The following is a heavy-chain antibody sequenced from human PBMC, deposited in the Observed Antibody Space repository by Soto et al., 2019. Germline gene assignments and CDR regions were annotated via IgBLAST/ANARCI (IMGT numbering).Heavy chain of an antibody. J-gene: IGHJ6*02. Sequence: SETLSLTCTVSGGSLSSGGYYWSWIRQHPGKGLEWIGYIYYSGSTYYNPSLQSRVTISVDTSKNQFSLKLSSVTAADTAVYYCARGGYYFSYGMDVWGQGTTVTVSS. CDR2: IYYSGST. CDR3: ARGGYYFSYGMDV. V-gene: IGHV4-31*03. CDR1: GGSLSSGGYY.